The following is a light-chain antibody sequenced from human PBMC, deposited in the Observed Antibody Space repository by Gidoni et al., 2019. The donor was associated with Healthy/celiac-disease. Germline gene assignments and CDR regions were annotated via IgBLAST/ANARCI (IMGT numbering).Light chain of an antibody. CDR1: QSVLYSSNNKNY. CDR2: WAS. J-gene: IGKJ1*01. Sequence: DIVMPQPPDSLAVSLGERATINCKSSQSVLYSSNNKNYLAWYQQKPGQPPKLLIYWASTRESGVPDRFSGSGSGTDFTLTISSLQAEDVAVYYCQQYYSTPRTFXQXTKVEIK. V-gene: IGKV4-1*01. CDR3: QQYYSTPRT.